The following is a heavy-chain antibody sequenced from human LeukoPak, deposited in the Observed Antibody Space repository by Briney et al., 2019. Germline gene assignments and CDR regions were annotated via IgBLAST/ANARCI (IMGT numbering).Heavy chain of an antibody. Sequence: GGSLRLSCAASGFTFSSYWMSWARQAPGKGLEWVSSISNSGGRTFYTDSVKGRFTISRDNSKITLYLQMNSLRAEDTAVYYCAKSYNGYESKPDYWGQGTLVTVSS. D-gene: IGHD5-12*01. CDR2: ISNSGGRT. CDR1: GFTFSSYW. J-gene: IGHJ4*02. CDR3: AKSYNGYESKPDY. V-gene: IGHV3-23*01.